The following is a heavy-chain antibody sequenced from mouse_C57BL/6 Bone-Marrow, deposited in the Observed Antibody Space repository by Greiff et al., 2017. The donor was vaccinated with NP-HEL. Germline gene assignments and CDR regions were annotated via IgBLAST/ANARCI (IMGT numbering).Heavy chain of an antibody. J-gene: IGHJ3*01. D-gene: IGHD2-1*01. CDR2: IDPSDSYT. Sequence: VQLQQPGAELVMPGASVKLSCKASGYTFTCYWMHWVKQRPGQGLEWIGEIDPSDSYTNYNQKFKGKSTLTVDKSSSPAYMQPRRLASEDSAVYYCARDYGNRIAYWDQGTLVTVSA. CDR3: ARDYGNRIAY. V-gene: IGHV1-69*01. CDR1: GYTFTCYW.